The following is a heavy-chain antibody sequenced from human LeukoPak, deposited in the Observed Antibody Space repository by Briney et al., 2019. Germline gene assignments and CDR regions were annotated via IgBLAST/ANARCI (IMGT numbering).Heavy chain of an antibody. CDR3: AKERWGIRDFDASGDTRLDY. Sequence: PGGSLRLSCAASGFTFSCYWMSWVRQAPGKGLEWVSYISSSGSTIYYADSVKGRFTIPSDNAKYSLYLQMKNLRAEDKAVYYCAKERWGIRDFDASGDTRLDYWGQGTLVTVSS. CDR2: ISSSGSTI. D-gene: IGHD3-9*01. J-gene: IGHJ4*02. CDR1: GFTFSCYW. V-gene: IGHV3-48*04.